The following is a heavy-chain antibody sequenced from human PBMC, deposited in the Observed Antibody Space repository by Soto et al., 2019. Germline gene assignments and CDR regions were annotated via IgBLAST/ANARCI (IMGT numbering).Heavy chain of an antibody. CDR3: ARGALGPRGSYSRRPTEYFQH. V-gene: IGHV4-59*12. CDR2: IYYSGST. CDR1: GGSISSYY. D-gene: IGHD1-26*01. J-gene: IGHJ1*01. Sequence: SETLSLTCTVSGGSISSYYWSWIRQPPGKGLVWIGYIYYSGSTNYNPSLKSRVTISVDTSKNQFSLKLSSVTAADTAAYYCARGALGPRGSYSRRPTEYFQHWGQGTLVTVSS.